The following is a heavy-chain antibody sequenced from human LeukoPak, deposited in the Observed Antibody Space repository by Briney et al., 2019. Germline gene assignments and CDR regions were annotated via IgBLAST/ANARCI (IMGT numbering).Heavy chain of an antibody. V-gene: IGHV4-39*01. CDR2: IHYSVIT. J-gene: IGHJ5*02. Sequence: SETLSLTCTVSGGSISSSSYYWGWIRQPPGKGLEWIGSIHYSVITYYNPSLKSRVTISVDTSKTQFSLKLSSVTAADTAVYYCARRRGVTGTTSMGNWFDPWGQGTLVTVSS. CDR3: ARRRGVTGTTSMGNWFDP. D-gene: IGHD1-7*01. CDR1: GGSISSSSYY.